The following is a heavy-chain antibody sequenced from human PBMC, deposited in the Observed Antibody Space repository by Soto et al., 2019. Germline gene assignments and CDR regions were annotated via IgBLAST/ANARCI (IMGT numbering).Heavy chain of an antibody. Sequence: GGSLRLSCAASGFTFSSYSMNWVRQAPGKGLEWVSSISSSSSYIYYADSVKGRFTISRDNAKNSLYLQMNSLRAEDTAVYYCARDTVTTFASDYWGQGTLVTVSP. J-gene: IGHJ4*02. D-gene: IGHD4-17*01. V-gene: IGHV3-21*01. CDR2: ISSSSSYI. CDR1: GFTFSSYS. CDR3: ARDTVTTFASDY.